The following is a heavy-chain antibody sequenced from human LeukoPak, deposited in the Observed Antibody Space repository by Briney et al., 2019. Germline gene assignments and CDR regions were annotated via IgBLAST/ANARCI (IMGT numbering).Heavy chain of an antibody. V-gene: IGHV6-1*01. J-gene: IGHJ4*02. CDR2: TFYRSKWYN. D-gene: IGHD3-3*01. Sequence: QTLSLTCAISGDSVSSNSAAWNWIRQSPSRGLEWLGRTFYRSKWYNDYAVSVKSRITINPDTSKNQVSLQLNSVTPEDTAVYYCARETSFRYYDIWSGWDYWGQGTLVTVSS. CDR3: ARETSFRYYDIWSGWDY. CDR1: GDSVSSNSAA.